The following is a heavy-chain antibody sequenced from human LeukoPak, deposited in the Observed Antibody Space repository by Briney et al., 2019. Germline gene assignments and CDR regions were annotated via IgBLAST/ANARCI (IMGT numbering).Heavy chain of an antibody. CDR1: GFTFSSYA. CDR3: ARGDSGSYFYFDY. D-gene: IGHD1-26*01. CDR2: ISGSGGST. V-gene: IGHV3-23*01. J-gene: IGHJ4*02. Sequence: GGSLRLSCAASGFTFSSYAMTWVRQAPGKGLEWVSSISGSGGSTSYAVSVKGRFTISRDNSKNTLFLQMNSLRADDTAVYYCARGDSGSYFYFDYWGQGTLVTVSS.